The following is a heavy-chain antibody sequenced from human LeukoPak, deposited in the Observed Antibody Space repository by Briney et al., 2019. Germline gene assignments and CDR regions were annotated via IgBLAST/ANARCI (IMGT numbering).Heavy chain of an antibody. CDR2: ISASRGNT. CDR1: GFTFSNFA. D-gene: IGHD3-3*01. CDR3: AKDLGNTVFGVVIPLRGAFDV. J-gene: IGHJ3*01. V-gene: IGHV3-23*01. Sequence: PGGSLRLSCAASGFTFSNFAMSWVRQTPGKGLQWVSSISASRGNTYYADSVKGRFTISRDNSNNLLHLQMNSLRAEDSALYYCAKDLGNTVFGVVIPLRGAFDVWGQGTMVTVS.